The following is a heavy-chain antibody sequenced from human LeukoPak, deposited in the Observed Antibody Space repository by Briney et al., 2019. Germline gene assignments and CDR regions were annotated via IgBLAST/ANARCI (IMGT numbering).Heavy chain of an antibody. D-gene: IGHD2-2*01. CDR3: ARGYCSSTSCSSGYYYGMDV. CDR1: GFTFSSYS. CDR2: ISSSSSYI. J-gene: IGHJ6*02. V-gene: IGHV3-21*01. Sequence: GGSLRLSCAASGFTFSSYSMNWVRQALVKGLEWVSSISSSSSYIYYADSVKGRFTISRDNAKNSLYLRMNSLRAEDTAVYYCARGYCSSTSCSSGYYYGMDVWGQGTTVTVSS.